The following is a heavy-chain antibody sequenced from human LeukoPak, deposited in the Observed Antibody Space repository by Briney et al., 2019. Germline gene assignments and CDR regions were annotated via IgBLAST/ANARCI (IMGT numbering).Heavy chain of an antibody. V-gene: IGHV3-30*03. Sequence: PGGSLRLSCAASGFTFSSYGMHWVRQAPGKGLEWVAVISYDGSNKYYADSVKGRFTISRDNSKNTLYLQLNSLRPDDTAVYYCVRHNAARAFDIWGQGTMVIVSS. CDR1: GFTFSSYG. D-gene: IGHD1-1*01. CDR3: VRHNAARAFDI. CDR2: ISYDGSNK. J-gene: IGHJ3*02.